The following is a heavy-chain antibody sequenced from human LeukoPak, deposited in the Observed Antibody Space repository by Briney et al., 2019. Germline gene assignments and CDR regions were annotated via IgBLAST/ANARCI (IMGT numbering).Heavy chain of an antibody. CDR1: GGSISSSSYY. D-gene: IGHD2-2*01. CDR2: IYYSGST. V-gene: IGHV4-39*07. CDR3: AREFLDCSSTSCYFHYMDV. Sequence: TETLSLTCTVSGGSISSSSYYWGWIRQPPGKGLEWIGSIYYSGSTYYNPSLKSRVTISVDTSKNQFSLKLSSVTAADTAVYYCAREFLDCSSTSCYFHYMDVWGKGTTVTVSS. J-gene: IGHJ6*03.